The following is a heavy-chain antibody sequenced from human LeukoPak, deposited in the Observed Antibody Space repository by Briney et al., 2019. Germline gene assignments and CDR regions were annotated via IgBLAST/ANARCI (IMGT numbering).Heavy chain of an antibody. D-gene: IGHD2-15*01. CDR2: INPSGGST. CDR3: AMAAVGYCSGGSCFNWFDP. V-gene: IGHV1-46*01. CDR1: GYTFTSYY. J-gene: IGHJ5*02. Sequence: ASVKVSCKASGYTFTSYYMHWVRQAPGQGLEWMGIINPSGGSTSYAQKFQGRVTMTRDTSTSTVYMELSSLRSEDTAVYYCAMAAVGYCSGGSCFNWFDPWGQGPLVTVSS.